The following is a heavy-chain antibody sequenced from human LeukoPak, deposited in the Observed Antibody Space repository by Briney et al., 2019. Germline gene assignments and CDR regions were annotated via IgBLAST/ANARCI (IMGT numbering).Heavy chain of an antibody. V-gene: IGHV1-69*13. CDR1: GGTFSSYA. J-gene: IGHJ4*02. CDR2: IIPIFGTA. CDR3: ARGRPGYGDYVV. Sequence: SVKVSCKASGGTFSSYAISWVRQAPGQGLEWMGGIIPIFGTANYAQKFQGRVTITADESTSTAYMELSSLRSEDTAAYYCARGRPGYGDYVVWGQGTLVTVSS. D-gene: IGHD4-17*01.